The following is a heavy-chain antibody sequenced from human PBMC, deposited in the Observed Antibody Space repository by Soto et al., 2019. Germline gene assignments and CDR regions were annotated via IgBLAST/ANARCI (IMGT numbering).Heavy chain of an antibody. V-gene: IGHV3-23*01. CDR2: ISGSGGRT. CDR3: AKGGYYSLFDI. D-gene: IGHD3-16*01. CDR1: GFTLSTYS. J-gene: IGHJ3*02. Sequence: LRLSCVGSGFTLSTYSINWVRQAPGKGLEWVSGISGSGGRTYYADSVKGRFTISRDNSNNTLSLQMHILRVEDTAVYFCAKGGYYSLFDIWGQGTMVTVS.